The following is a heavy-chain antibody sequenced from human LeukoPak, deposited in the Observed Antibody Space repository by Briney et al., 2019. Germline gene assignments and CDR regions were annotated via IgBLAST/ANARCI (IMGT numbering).Heavy chain of an antibody. J-gene: IGHJ4*02. CDR1: GFTFSSYG. V-gene: IGHV3-30*18. CDR2: ISYDGSSK. CDR3: AKDFSPDYDILTGYGDY. Sequence: PGGSLRLSCAASGFTFSSYGMHWVRQAPGKGLEWVAVISYDGSSKYYADSVKGRFTISRDDSKNTLYLQMNSLRAEDTAVYYCAKDFSPDYDILTGYGDYWGQGTLVTVSS. D-gene: IGHD3-9*01.